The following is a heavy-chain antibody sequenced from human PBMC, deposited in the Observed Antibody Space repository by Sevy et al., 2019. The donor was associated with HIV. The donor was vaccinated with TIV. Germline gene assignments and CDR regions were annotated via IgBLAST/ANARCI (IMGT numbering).Heavy chain of an antibody. CDR1: GFTFSRYS. D-gene: IGHD6-19*01. CDR3: ARPGSGWFEFDS. V-gene: IGHV3-48*02. CDR2: IGSTGPTI. Sequence: GGSLRLSCVASGFTFSRYSMNWVRHAPGKGLEWVSNIGSTGPTIYYADSVKGRFTISRDNAKNSLYLQMNSLREEDTAVYYCARPGSGWFEFDSWGQGTLVTDSS. J-gene: IGHJ4*02.